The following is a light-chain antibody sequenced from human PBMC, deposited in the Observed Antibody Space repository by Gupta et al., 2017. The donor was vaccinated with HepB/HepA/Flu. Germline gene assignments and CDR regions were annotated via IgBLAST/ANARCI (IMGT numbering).Light chain of an antibody. J-gene: IGKJ1*01. CDR3: QQYGTSPWT. V-gene: IGKV3-20*01. Sequence: EIVLTQSPGTRSLSPGERATLSCRASQSISSSYLAWYQQKPVQAPRLLIYGASSRAAGVPDRFSGSGSGRDFSLTISRLEPEDFAVYFCQQYGTSPWTFGQGTKVEI. CDR1: QSISSSY. CDR2: GAS.